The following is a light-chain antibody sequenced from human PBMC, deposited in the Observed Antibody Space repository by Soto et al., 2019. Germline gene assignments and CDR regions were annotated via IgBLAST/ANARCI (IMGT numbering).Light chain of an antibody. V-gene: IGKV3-20*01. Sequence: EIVLTQSPGTLSLSPGERATLSCRPSQSVSSRYLAWYQQKPGQAPRLLIYGASSRATGIPDRFSGSESGTDFTLTISRLEPEDFAVYYCQQYGSSPLTFGGGTKVEIK. CDR1: QSVSSRY. CDR2: GAS. J-gene: IGKJ4*01. CDR3: QQYGSSPLT.